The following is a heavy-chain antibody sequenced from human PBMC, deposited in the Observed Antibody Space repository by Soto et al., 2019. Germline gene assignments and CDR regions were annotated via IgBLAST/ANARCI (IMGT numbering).Heavy chain of an antibody. D-gene: IGHD4-17*01. V-gene: IGHV1-8*01. CDR1: GYTFTSFD. Sequence: QVQLVQSGAEVKKPGASVKVSCKASGYTFTSFDINWVRQASGQGLEWMGWMNPNSGNTGYAQKFQGRVTMTRNTSIDTAYMELSSLRSEDTAVYFCARGTDDYGDRRKLPTYWGQGTPVTVSS. J-gene: IGHJ4*02. CDR2: MNPNSGNT. CDR3: ARGTDDYGDRRKLPTY.